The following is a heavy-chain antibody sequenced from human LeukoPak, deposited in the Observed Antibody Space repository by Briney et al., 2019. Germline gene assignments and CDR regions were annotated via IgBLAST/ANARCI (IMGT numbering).Heavy chain of an antibody. CDR2: ISYDGSNK. D-gene: IGHD3-3*01. J-gene: IGHJ4*02. Sequence: GGSLRLSCAAPGFTFSSYAMHWVRQAPGKGLEWVAVISYDGSNKYYADSVKGRFTISRDNSKNTLYLQMNSLRAEDTAVYYCARDRPDITIFGAFDYWGQGTLVTVSS. CDR3: ARDRPDITIFGAFDY. CDR1: GFTFSSYA. V-gene: IGHV3-30*04.